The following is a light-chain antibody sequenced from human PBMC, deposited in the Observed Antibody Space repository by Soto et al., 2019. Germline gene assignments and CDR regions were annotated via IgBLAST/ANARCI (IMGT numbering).Light chain of an antibody. CDR2: DAS. CDR3: QQYDNLPPYT. Sequence: DIQMTQSPSSLSASVGDRVTITCQASQDISNYLNWYQQKPGKAPKLLIYDASNLETGVPSRFSGSGSGTDFTFTISSLQPGDIATYHCQQYDNLPPYTFGQGTKLEIK. CDR1: QDISNY. V-gene: IGKV1-33*01. J-gene: IGKJ2*01.